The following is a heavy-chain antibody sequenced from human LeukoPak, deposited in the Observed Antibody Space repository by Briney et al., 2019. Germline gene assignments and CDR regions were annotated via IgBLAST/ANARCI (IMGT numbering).Heavy chain of an antibody. Sequence: PGGSLRLSCAASGFTFSSYAMSWVRQAPGKGLEWVSAISGSGGSTYYADSVKGRFTISRDNSKNTLYLQMNSLRAEDTAVYYCAKNLRGYCYRYYFDYWGQGTLVTVSS. V-gene: IGHV3-23*01. CDR2: ISGSGGST. J-gene: IGHJ4*02. CDR3: AKNLRGYCYRYYFDY. D-gene: IGHD3-22*01. CDR1: GFTFSSYA.